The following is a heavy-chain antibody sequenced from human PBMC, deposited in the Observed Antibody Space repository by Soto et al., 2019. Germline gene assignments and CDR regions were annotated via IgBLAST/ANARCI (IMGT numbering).Heavy chain of an antibody. CDR2: ISGSGNTT. Sequence: EVQLLESGGGLVQPGGSLRLSCAASGFTFSSYAMTWVRQAPGKGLEWVSSISGSGNTTYYADSVKGRFTISRDSSKNTLYLQMNSLRPEDTAVYYCAKARGRTWYEDYLGQGTLVTVSS. CDR1: GFTFSSYA. D-gene: IGHD6-13*01. CDR3: AKARGRTWYEDY. J-gene: IGHJ4*02. V-gene: IGHV3-23*01.